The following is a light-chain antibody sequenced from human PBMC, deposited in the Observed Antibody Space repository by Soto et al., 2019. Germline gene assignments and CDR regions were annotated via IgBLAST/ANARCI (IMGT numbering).Light chain of an antibody. CDR2: EVS. Sequence: QSALTQPASVSGCPGQSITISCTGTRSDVGGYNYVSWYQQHPGKAPKLIIYEVSKRHSGVTNRFSVSKSGNTDSLTISGLQAEDEADYYCNSYRTNYTWLFGGGTKVTVL. V-gene: IGLV2-14*01. CDR1: RSDVGGYNY. CDR3: NSYRTNYTWL. J-gene: IGLJ3*02.